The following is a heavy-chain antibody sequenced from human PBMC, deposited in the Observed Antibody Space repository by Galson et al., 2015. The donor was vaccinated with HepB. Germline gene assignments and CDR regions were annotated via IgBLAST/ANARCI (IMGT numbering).Heavy chain of an antibody. D-gene: IGHD1-26*01. J-gene: IGHJ4*02. CDR1: GFTFSSYS. CDR2: ISGSGDST. CDR3: AKALGSNVYYESD. Sequence: SLRLSCAASGFTFSSYSMNWVRQAPGQGLEWVSTISGSGDSTYYADSVKGRFTISRDNSKSTLYLQLNSLRTEDTAVYYCAKALGSNVYYESDWGQGTLVTVSS. V-gene: IGHV3-23*01.